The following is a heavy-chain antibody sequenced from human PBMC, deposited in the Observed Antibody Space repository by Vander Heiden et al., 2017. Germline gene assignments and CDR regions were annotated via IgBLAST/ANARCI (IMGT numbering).Heavy chain of an antibody. CDR2: VYYLGST. Sequence: QVQLQESGPGIVQPSETLSLTCAVSGDSVRSYYWNWLRQSPGKGLEWIGYVYYLGSTRYNPSLQSRVALSLDMSKNQVSLTLTSATPADTATYYCARESSPGAGSGWYAYWGQGRLVTVSS. D-gene: IGHD6-19*01. J-gene: IGHJ5*01. V-gene: IGHV4-59*02. CDR1: GDSVRSYY. CDR3: ARESSPGAGSGWYAY.